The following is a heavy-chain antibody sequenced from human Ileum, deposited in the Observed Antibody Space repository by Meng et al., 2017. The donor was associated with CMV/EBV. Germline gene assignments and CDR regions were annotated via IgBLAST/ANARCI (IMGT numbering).Heavy chain of an antibody. Sequence: GGSLRLSCAASGFTFSSYAMSWVRQAPGKGLEWVSAISGGGGSTYYADSVKGRFTISRANSKNTLYLQMNSLRAEDTAVYYCAKDPFIVVVPATKSDYWGQGTLVTVSS. D-gene: IGHD2-2*01. V-gene: IGHV3-23*01. CDR1: GFTFSSYA. CDR3: AKDPFIVVVPATKSDY. CDR2: ISGGGGST. J-gene: IGHJ4*02.